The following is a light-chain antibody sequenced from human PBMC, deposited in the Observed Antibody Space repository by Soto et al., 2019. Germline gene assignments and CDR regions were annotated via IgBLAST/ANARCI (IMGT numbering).Light chain of an antibody. Sequence: EIVLTQSPGTLSLSPGERATLSCRASQSVSSSLAWYQQRPGQAPRLLIYDASSRATGIPDRFSGSGSGTDFTLTISRLEPEDFAVYYCPQYGSSRTFGKGTKV. CDR1: QSVSSS. CDR3: PQYGSSRT. CDR2: DAS. V-gene: IGKV3-20*01. J-gene: IGKJ1*01.